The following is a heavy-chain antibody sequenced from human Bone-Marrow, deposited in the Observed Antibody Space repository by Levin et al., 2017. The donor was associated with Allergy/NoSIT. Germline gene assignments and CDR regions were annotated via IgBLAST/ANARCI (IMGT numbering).Heavy chain of an antibody. D-gene: IGHD1-14*01. V-gene: IGHV4-4*07. CDR1: GGYY. J-gene: IGHJ4*02. CDR3: ASAPNLNYFDF. CDR2: IYTSGSA. Sequence: PSETLSLTCTVSGGYYWSWIRQAAGKALEWIGLIYTSGSANYNPFLKSRVTMSVDTSKNQFSLKLSSVTAADTAVYYCASAPNLNYFDFWGQGTLVTVSS.